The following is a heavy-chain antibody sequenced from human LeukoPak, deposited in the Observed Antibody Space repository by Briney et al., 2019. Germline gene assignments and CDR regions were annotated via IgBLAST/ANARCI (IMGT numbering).Heavy chain of an antibody. D-gene: IGHD3-3*01. CDR1: GYTFTGYH. V-gene: IGHV1-8*03. CDR3: ARSATSGYSDY. J-gene: IGHJ4*02. CDR2: MNPNSGNT. Sequence: GASVKVSCKASGYTFTGYHMHWVRQATGQGLEWMGWMNPNSGNTGYAQKFQGRVTITRNTSISTAYMELSSLRSEDTAVYYCARSATSGYSDYWGQGTLVTVSS.